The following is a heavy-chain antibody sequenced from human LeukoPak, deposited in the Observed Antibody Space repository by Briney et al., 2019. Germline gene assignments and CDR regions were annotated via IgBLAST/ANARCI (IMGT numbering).Heavy chain of an antibody. J-gene: IGHJ6*02. CDR1: GYTFTIYG. V-gene: IGHV1-18*01. CDR2: ISAYNGNT. D-gene: IGHD1-14*01. Sequence: ASVNVSCKASGYTFTIYGISWVRQAPGQGLEWMGWISAYNGNTNYAQKLQGRVTMTTDTSTSTAYMELRSLRSDDTAVYYRARESVGRRMGTNPEHYYYYYGMDVWGQGTTVTVSS. CDR3: ARESVGRRMGTNPEHYYYYYGMDV.